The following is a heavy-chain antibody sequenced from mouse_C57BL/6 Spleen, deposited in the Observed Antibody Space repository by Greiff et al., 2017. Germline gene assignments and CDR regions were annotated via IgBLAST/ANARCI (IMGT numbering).Heavy chain of an antibody. D-gene: IGHD1-1*01. J-gene: IGHJ1*03. CDR3: ERNLGRSYRYFDA. Sequence: QVQLQQSGAELVKPGASVKMSCKASGYTFTSYWITWVKQRPGQGLEWIGDIYPGSGSTNYNEKFKSKATLTVATSSSTASMQLSSLTSEDSAVYVGERNLGRSYRYFDAWATGTTAT. CDR2: IYPGSGST. V-gene: IGHV1-55*01. CDR1: GYTFTSYW.